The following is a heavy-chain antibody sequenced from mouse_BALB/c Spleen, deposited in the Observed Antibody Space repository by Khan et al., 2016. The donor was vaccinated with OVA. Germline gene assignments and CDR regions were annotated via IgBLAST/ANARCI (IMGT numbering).Heavy chain of an antibody. Sequence: VQLQQSGPELVKPGASVKISCKASGYTFTDYNMDWVKQSLGKSLAWIGYIYPNNGGAGYNQKFKTKATLTVDISSSTAYMELRSVTSEDSAVYHCARAGYGSFAYWGQGTLVTVSA. CDR2: IYPNNGGA. V-gene: IGHV1S29*02. D-gene: IGHD1-2*01. CDR3: ARAGYGSFAY. CDR1: GYTFTDYN. J-gene: IGHJ3*01.